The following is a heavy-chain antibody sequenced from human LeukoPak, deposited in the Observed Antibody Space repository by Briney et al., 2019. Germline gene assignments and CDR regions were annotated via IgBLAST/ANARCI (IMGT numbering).Heavy chain of an antibody. CDR3: ARVGRGPTGGFDAFDI. J-gene: IGHJ3*02. Sequence: GGSLRLSCAASGFTFSSYSMNWVRQAPGKGLEWVSSISSSSSYIYYADSVKGRFTISRDNAKNSLYLQMNSLRAEDTAVYYCARVGRGPTGGFDAFDIWGQGTMVTVSS. CDR1: GFTFSSYS. CDR2: ISSSSSYI. D-gene: IGHD3/OR15-3a*01. V-gene: IGHV3-21*01.